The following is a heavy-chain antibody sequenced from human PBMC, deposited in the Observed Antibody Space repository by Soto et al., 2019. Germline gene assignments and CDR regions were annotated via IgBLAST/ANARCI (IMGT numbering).Heavy chain of an antibody. CDR2: ISNGGDT. J-gene: IGHJ3*02. Sequence: EVQLVESGGGLVQPGGSLRLSCAASGFIVSSTYMSWVRQAPGKGLEWVSVISNGGDTHYADSVKGRFSLSRDISNNTLHXXXXXXXXXXXXXXXXXXXXXXXXXXXXXXXGDAYDIWGQGTMVTVAS. CDR1: GFIVSSTY. CDR3: XXXXXXXXXXXXXXXGDAYDI. V-gene: IGHV3-66*01.